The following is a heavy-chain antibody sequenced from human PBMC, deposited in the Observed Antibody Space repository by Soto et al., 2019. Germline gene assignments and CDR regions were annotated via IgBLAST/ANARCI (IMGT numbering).Heavy chain of an antibody. D-gene: IGHD5-18*01. CDR2: IYYSGST. CDR3: ARQAASYGFYYYYYMDV. V-gene: IGHV4-39*01. J-gene: IGHJ6*03. CDR1: GGSISSSSYY. Sequence: SETLSLTCTVSGGSISSSSYYWGWIRQPPGKGLEWIGSIYYSGSTYYNPSLKSRVTISVDTSKNQFSLKLSSVTAADTAVYYCARQAASYGFYYYYYMDVWGKGTTVTVSS.